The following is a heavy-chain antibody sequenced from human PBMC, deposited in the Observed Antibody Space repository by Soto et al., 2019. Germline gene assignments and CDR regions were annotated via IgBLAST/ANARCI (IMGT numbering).Heavy chain of an antibody. CDR3: ANRPDFDY. V-gene: IGHV3-23*01. J-gene: IGHJ4*02. CDR2: ISAGGDT. CDR1: GFTFSNSG. Sequence: EVQLLESGGGLVQPGGYLRLSCAASGFTFSNSGMGWVRQALGKGLEWVSSISAGGDTWYADSVKGRFTISRDNSQNMLYLQMHGLRAEDTAVYYCANRPDFDYWGQGTLVTVSS.